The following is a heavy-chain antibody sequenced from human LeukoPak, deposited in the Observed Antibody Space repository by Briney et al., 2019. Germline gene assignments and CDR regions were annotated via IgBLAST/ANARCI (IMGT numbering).Heavy chain of an antibody. CDR1: GGSISSYY. V-gene: IGHV4-4*07. CDR3: ARGLWFGGENPPYFDY. J-gene: IGHJ4*02. Sequence: PSETLSLTCTVSGGSISSYYWSWIRQPAGKGLEWIGRIYTSESTNYNPSLKSRVTISVDTSRNQFSLKLSSVTAADTAVYYCARGLWFGGENPPYFDYWGQGILVTVSS. CDR2: IYTSEST. D-gene: IGHD3-10*01.